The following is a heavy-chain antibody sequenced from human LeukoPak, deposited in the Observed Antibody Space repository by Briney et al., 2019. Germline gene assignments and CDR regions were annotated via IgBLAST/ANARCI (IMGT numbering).Heavy chain of an antibody. CDR1: GYTFTSYA. J-gene: IGHJ4*02. Sequence: ASVKVSCKASGYTFTSYAVHWVRQAPGQRLEWMGWINAGNGNTKYSQGFQGRVTITRDTFASTAYMELSSLRSEDMAVYYCAREDYGDYVFDYWGQGTLVTVSS. CDR3: AREDYGDYVFDY. D-gene: IGHD4-17*01. V-gene: IGHV1-3*03. CDR2: INAGNGNT.